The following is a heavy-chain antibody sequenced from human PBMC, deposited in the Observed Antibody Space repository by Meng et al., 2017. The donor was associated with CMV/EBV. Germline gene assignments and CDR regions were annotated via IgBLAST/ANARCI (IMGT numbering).Heavy chain of an antibody. V-gene: IGHV3-53*05. D-gene: IGHD6-19*01. CDR3: ARDHSSGWSNWFDP. CDR1: GYSISSGYY. J-gene: IGHJ5*02. CDR2: IYSGGST. Sequence: GGSLRLSCTVSGYSISSGYYMSWIRQAPGKGVVWVSVIYSGGSTYYADSVKGRFTISRDNSKNTLYLQMNSLRAEDTAVYYCARDHSSGWSNWFDPWGQGTLVTVSS.